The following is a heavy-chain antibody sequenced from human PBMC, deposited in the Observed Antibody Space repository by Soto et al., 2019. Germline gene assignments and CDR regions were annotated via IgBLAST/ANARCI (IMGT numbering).Heavy chain of an antibody. CDR2: INTKIGGT. Sequence: ASVRVSCTAAGYTFTVYYMDWVRQAPGQGLEWMGWINTKIGGTNYAQKFQGWVAITRDTSIRTAYMELSRLRSDDTAVYYCARDRGSSSYAWYYGMDXWGQGTTVTVS. D-gene: IGHD6-13*01. V-gene: IGHV1-2*04. J-gene: IGHJ6*02. CDR3: ARDRGSSSYAWYYGMDX. CDR1: GYTFTVYY.